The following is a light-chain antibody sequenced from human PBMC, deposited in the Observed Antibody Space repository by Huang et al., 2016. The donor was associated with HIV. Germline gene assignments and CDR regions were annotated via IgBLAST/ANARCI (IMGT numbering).Light chain of an antibody. CDR1: QSVNNK. CDR3: QQYNNWPPWT. Sequence: EVVMTQSPVTLSVSPGERATLSCRASQSVNNKLAWFQQKPGQAPRRLIHDASIRATGIAARFSGSGSGTEFTLTISSLQSEDFAVYYCQQYNNWPPWTFGQGTKVEIK. V-gene: IGKV3-15*01. CDR2: DAS. J-gene: IGKJ1*01.